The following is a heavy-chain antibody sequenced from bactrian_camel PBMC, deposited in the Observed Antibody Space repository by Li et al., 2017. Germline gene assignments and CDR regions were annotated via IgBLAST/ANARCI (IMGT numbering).Heavy chain of an antibody. Sequence: HVQLVESGGGLVQPGGSLRLSCAASGFTLSSYRTYWVRQAPGKECGVVSLISTDGSSYYGDSVKGRFTISLDKAEKRVFLQMNSLKPEDSAIYYCAAARQASAVATDLRECAGEGMDYWAKGTQVTVS. D-gene: IGHD7*01. J-gene: IGHJ7*01. CDR2: ISTDGSS. CDR1: GFTLSSYR. V-gene: IGHV3S6*01.